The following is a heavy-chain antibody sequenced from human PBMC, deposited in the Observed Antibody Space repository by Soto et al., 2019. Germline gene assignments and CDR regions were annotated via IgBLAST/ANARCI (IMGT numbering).Heavy chain of an antibody. CDR3: TTDPVTMIVVVPSSG. CDR1: GFTFSNAW. J-gene: IGHJ4*02. D-gene: IGHD3-22*01. CDR2: IKSKTDGGTT. Sequence: GGSLRLSCAASGFTFSNAWMNWVRQAPGKGLEWVGRIKSKTDGGTTDYAAPVKGRFTISRDDSKNTLYLQMNSLKTEDTAVYYCTTDPVTMIVVVPSSGWGQGTLVNVSS. V-gene: IGHV3-15*07.